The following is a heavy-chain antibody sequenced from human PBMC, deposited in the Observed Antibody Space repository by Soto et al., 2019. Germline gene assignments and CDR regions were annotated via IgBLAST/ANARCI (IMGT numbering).Heavy chain of an antibody. V-gene: IGHV3-23*01. CDR3: AKDTSRGITVTADY. Sequence: EVQLLESGGALVQPGGSLRLSCAASGFTFSSYAMSWVRQAPGTGLEWVSAISVSGDITYYADSVKGRFSIARDNSKDTMYLQMNSLRAEDTAIYYCAKDTSRGITVTADYWGQGTLVTVSS. CDR2: ISVSGDIT. CDR1: GFTFSSYA. D-gene: IGHD2-21*02. J-gene: IGHJ4*02.